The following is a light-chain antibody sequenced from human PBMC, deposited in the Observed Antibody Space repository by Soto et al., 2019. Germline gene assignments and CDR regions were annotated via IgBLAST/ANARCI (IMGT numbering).Light chain of an antibody. J-gene: IGKJ5*01. CDR3: QHSGTSPPIT. V-gene: IGKV3-20*01. CDR1: QNLSSNY. CDR2: GAS. Sequence: EIVLTQSPGTLSLSPGEKATLSCRASQNLSSNYLLWYQQKPGQAPRLLIYGASIRATGIPDRFSGSVSGTDFILTISRLEPEDFAVYYCQHSGTSPPITFGQGTRLEIK.